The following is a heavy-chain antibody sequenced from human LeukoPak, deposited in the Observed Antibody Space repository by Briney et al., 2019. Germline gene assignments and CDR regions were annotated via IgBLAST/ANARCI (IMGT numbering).Heavy chain of an antibody. Sequence: ASVKVSCKVSGYTLTELSMHWVRQAPGKGLEWMGGFDPENGETIYAQDFQGGVTMTEDTSTDTAYMEPSSLTSEDTAVYYCAAVKLTIIYVTYFDYWGQGTLVTVSS. D-gene: IGHD3-10*01. CDR3: AAVKLTIIYVTYFDY. CDR1: GYTLTELS. J-gene: IGHJ4*02. V-gene: IGHV1-24*01. CDR2: FDPENGET.